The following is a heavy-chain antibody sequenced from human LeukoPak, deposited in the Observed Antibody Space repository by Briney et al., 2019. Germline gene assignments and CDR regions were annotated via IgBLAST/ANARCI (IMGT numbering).Heavy chain of an antibody. D-gene: IGHD1-1*01. Sequence: SETLSLTCTVSGGSIRSSYYYWGWIRQPPGKGLEWIGSIYDSGSTYYNPSLKSRVTISVDTSKNQFSLKLNSVTAADTAVYYCARFQYKAAFDIWGQGTMVTVSS. CDR3: ARFQYKAAFDI. V-gene: IGHV4-39*01. J-gene: IGHJ3*02. CDR2: IYDSGST. CDR1: GGSIRSSYYY.